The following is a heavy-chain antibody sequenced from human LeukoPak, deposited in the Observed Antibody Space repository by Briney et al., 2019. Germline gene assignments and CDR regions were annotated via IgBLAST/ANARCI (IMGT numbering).Heavy chain of an antibody. CDR3: ARLSPAAKGGRTNGIDY. V-gene: IGHV1-2*02. CDR1: GYTFTGYY. D-gene: IGHD2-8*01. J-gene: IGHJ4*02. CDR2: INPNSGGT. Sequence: ASVKVSCKASGYTFTGYYMHWVRQAPGQGLEWMGWINPNSGGTNYAQKFQGRFTMTRDTSISTAYMELSRLRSDDTAVYYCARLSPAAKGGRTNGIDYWGQGTLVTVSS.